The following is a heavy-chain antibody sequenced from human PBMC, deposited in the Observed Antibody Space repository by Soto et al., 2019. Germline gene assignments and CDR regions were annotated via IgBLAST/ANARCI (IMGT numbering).Heavy chain of an antibody. Sequence: QLQLQESGPGLVKPSETLSLTCTVSGGSISSSSYYWGWIRQPPGKGLEWIGSIYYSGSTYYNPSLKSRVTISVDTSKNQFSLKLSSVTAADTAVYYCARHEPGLWLYSSGWYYFDYWGQGTLVTVSS. CDR1: GGSISSSSYY. D-gene: IGHD6-19*01. J-gene: IGHJ4*02. V-gene: IGHV4-39*01. CDR2: IYYSGST. CDR3: ARHEPGLWLYSSGWYYFDY.